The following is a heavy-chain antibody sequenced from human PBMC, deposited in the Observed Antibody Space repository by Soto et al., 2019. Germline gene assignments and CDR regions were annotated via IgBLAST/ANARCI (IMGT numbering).Heavy chain of an antibody. J-gene: IGHJ5*02. Sequence: QVQLQESGPGLVKPSGTLSLTCAVSGGSISSSNWWSWVRQPPGKGLEWIGEIYHSGSTHYNPSLKGRVTISVDKSKNQFSLKLSSVPAADTAVYYCARMEFFGGGGYDSNNWFDPWGQGTLVTVSS. D-gene: IGHD5-12*01. CDR2: IYHSGST. V-gene: IGHV4-4*02. CDR1: GGSISSSNW. CDR3: ARMEFFGGGGYDSNNWFDP.